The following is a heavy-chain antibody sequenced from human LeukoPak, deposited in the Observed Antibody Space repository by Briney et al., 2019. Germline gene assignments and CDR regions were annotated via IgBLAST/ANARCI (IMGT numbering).Heavy chain of an antibody. Sequence: GGSLRLSCAASGFTFSSYWMSWVRQAPGKGLEWVANIKQDGSEKNYVDSVKGRFTISRDNAKTSLYLQMNSLRVEDTAVYYCAIDPNWGTHSWGQGVLVTVSS. D-gene: IGHD7-27*01. CDR2: IKQDGSEK. CDR3: AIDPNWGTHS. J-gene: IGHJ4*02. CDR1: GFTFSSYW. V-gene: IGHV3-7*03.